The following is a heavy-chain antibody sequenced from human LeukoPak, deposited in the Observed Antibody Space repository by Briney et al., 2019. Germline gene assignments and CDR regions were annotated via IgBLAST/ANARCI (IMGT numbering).Heavy chain of an antibody. CDR1: GGSISGTDLY. J-gene: IGHJ6*02. CDR2: IHSTGNS. CDR3: EKDSHLDV. D-gene: IGHD2-15*01. Sequence: SETLSLTCTVSGGSISGTDLYWGWIRQLPGKGLEWIGNIHSTGNSFCNPSFKSRVTISVDTSKNQFSLKLSSVTAADTAVYYCEKDSHLDVWGHGTTVTVSS. V-gene: IGHV4-39*01.